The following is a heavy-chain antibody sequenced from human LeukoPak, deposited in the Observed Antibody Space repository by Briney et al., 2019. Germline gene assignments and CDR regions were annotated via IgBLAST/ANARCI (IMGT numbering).Heavy chain of an antibody. CDR3: AREPVTTYFYHYYMDV. J-gene: IGHJ6*03. D-gene: IGHD4-11*01. CDR1: GFSVRSSY. CDR2: IYSGGST. V-gene: IGHV3-66*02. Sequence: GGSLRLCCAASGFSVRSSYMNWVRQAPGKGLQWVSVIYSGGSTYYADFVKGRFTISRDISKNTVYLQMNDLRGEDTAVYYCAREPVTTYFYHYYMDVWGKGTTVTVSS.